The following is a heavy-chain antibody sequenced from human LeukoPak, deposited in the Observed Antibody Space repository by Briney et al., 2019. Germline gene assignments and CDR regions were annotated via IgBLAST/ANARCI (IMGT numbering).Heavy chain of an antibody. CDR2: IYYGGST. J-gene: IGHJ5*02. CDR3: ARALGYCSGGSCTRGYNWFDP. D-gene: IGHD2-15*01. V-gene: IGHV4-39*01. CDR1: VGSIISSYYY. Sequence: SESLSLTCTVSVGSIISSYYYWGWIRQPPGKGLESIGSIYYGGSTYYNPSLKSRVTISVDTSMNQFSLKLSFVTTADTAVYYCARALGYCSGGSCTRGYNWFDPWGQGTLVTVPS.